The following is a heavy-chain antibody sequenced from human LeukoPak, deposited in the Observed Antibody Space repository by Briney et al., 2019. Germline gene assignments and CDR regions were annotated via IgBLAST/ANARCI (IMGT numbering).Heavy chain of an antibody. D-gene: IGHD3-10*01. Sequence: SRTLSLTCTVSGGSISSGSYYWSWIRQPAGKGLEWIGRIYTSGSTNYNPSLKSRVTISVDTSKNQFSLKLSSVTAADTAVYYCARDLCYYGSGSYVGLDYWGQGTLVTVSS. CDR1: GGSISSGSYY. J-gene: IGHJ4*02. V-gene: IGHV4-61*02. CDR3: ARDLCYYGSGSYVGLDY. CDR2: IYTSGST.